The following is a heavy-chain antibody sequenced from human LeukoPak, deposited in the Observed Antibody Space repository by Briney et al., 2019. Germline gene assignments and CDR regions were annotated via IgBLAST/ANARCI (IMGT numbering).Heavy chain of an antibody. CDR2: IYYSGNT. CDR3: ARHSSPHAGSSSWYDF. J-gene: IGHJ5*01. CDR1: GGSISSSTYH. V-gene: IGHV4-39*01. Sequence: SETLSLTCTVSGGSISSSTYHWGWIRQPPGKGLEWIGSIYYSGNTYYNPSLKSRVTISVDTSKNQFSVKLSSVTAADTAVYYCARHSSPHAGSSSWYDFWGQGTLVTVSS. D-gene: IGHD2-15*01.